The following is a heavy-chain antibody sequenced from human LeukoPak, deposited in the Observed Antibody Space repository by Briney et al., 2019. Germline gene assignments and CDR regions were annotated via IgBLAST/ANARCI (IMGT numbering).Heavy chain of an antibody. CDR2: ISGSGVNT. Sequence: GGSLRLSCAATGFTFSNYAMGWVRQAPGKGLEWVSTISGSGVNTYYADSVKGRFTISRDNSKNTLFLQMNSLRAEDTAVYYCAKVGDIVVVVAYYFDYWGQGTLVTVSS. D-gene: IGHD2-15*01. J-gene: IGHJ4*02. CDR1: GFTFSNYA. CDR3: AKVGDIVVVVAYYFDY. V-gene: IGHV3-23*01.